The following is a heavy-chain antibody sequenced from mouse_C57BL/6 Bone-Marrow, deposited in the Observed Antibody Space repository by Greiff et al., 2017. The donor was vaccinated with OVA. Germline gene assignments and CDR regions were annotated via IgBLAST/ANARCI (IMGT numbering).Heavy chain of an antibody. Sequence: EVQGVESGAELVRPGASVKLSCTASGFNIKDYYMHWVKQSPEKGLEWIGWIDPEDGDTEYASKFQGKATITADTSSNTAYLQLSSLTSEDTAVYYCARREATVVATGDYWGQGTTLTVSS. CDR3: ARREATVVATGDY. CDR2: IDPEDGDT. V-gene: IGHV14-4*01. D-gene: IGHD1-1*01. CDR1: GFNIKDYY. J-gene: IGHJ2*01.